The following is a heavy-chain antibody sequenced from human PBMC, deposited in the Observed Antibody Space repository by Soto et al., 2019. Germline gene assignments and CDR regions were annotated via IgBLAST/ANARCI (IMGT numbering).Heavy chain of an antibody. J-gene: IGHJ6*02. CDR1: GFSLNTGGLG. V-gene: IGHV2-5*02. D-gene: IGHD2-21*02. CDR3: IHSRCGGDCLRSYSSHYYYGLDV. CDR2: IYWDDDK. Sequence: QITLKESGPTLVKPTQTLTLTCSVSGFSLNTGGLGVGWIRQPPGKALEWLALIYWDDDKRYSPSLRNRLSSRKDTPKHLGVFTMTNMDPVDTATYYCIHSRCGGDCLRSYSSHYYYGLDVWGQGTTVTVSS.